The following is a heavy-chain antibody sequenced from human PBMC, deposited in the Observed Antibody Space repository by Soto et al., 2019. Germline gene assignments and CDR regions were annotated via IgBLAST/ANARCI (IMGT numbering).Heavy chain of an antibody. J-gene: IGHJ4*02. CDR3: GRGLGGGWYYFDY. CDR1: GYSFISYG. CDR2: ITVNSGNT. V-gene: IGHV1-18*04. D-gene: IGHD6-19*01. Sequence: QGQLVQSGVEVKKPGASVKVSCKASGYSFISYGIGWVRQAPGQGLEWMGWITVNSGNTNYPQKFQGRVTMTTDTSTITAYMELRSLTSDDTAVYYCGRGLGGGWYYFDYWGPGTLVTVSS.